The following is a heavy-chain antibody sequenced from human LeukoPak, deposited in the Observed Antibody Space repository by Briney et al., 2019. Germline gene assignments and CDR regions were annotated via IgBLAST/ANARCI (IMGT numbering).Heavy chain of an antibody. J-gene: IGHJ3*02. Sequence: SETLSLTCTVSGGSISSSNYYWGWIRQPPGKGLEWIGSIYYSGSTYYSPSLKSRVTISVDTSKNQFSLKLSSVTAADTAVYYCARAVYTADDAFDIWGQGTMVTVSS. D-gene: IGHD5-18*01. CDR2: IYYSGST. CDR3: ARAVYTADDAFDI. CDR1: GGSISSSNYY. V-gene: IGHV4-39*07.